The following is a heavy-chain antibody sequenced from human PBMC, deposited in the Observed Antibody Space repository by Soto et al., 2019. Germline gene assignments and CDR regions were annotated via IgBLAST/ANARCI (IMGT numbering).Heavy chain of an antibody. D-gene: IGHD3-16*01. CDR2: ISWNSGSI. CDR3: AKAITDYYYYYGMDV. J-gene: IGHJ6*02. CDR1: GFTFDDYA. V-gene: IGHV3-9*01. Sequence: PGGSLRLSCAASGFTFDDYAMHWVRQAPGKGLEWVSGISWNSGSIGYADSVKGRFTISRDNAKNSLYLQMNSLRAEDTALYYCAKAITDYYYYYGMDVWGQGTTVTVSS.